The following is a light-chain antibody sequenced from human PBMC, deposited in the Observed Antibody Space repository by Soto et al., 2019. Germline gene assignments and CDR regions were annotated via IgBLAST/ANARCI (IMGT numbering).Light chain of an antibody. CDR3: AAWDDSLNVV. J-gene: IGLJ2*01. V-gene: IGLV1-44*01. CDR1: SSNIGSNT. CDR2: SNN. Sequence: QLVLTQPPSASGTPGQRVTISCSGSSSNIGSNTVNWYQQLPGTAPKLLIYSNNQRPSGVPDRFSGSKSGTSASLAISGLQSEDEADYYCAAWDDSLNVVFGGGTKLNVL.